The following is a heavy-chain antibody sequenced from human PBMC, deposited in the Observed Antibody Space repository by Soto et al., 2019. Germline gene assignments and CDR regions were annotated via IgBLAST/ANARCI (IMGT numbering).Heavy chain of an antibody. CDR2: IWYDGSNK. Sequence: QVQLVESGGGVVQPGRSLRLSCAASGFTFSSYGMHWVRQAPGKGLEWVAVIWYDGSNKYYADSVKGRFTISRDNSKNTLYLQMNSLRAEDTAVYYCARDADWEQQLVPVNWFDPWGQGTLVTVSS. D-gene: IGHD6-13*01. CDR3: ARDADWEQQLVPVNWFDP. CDR1: GFTFSSYG. J-gene: IGHJ5*02. V-gene: IGHV3-33*01.